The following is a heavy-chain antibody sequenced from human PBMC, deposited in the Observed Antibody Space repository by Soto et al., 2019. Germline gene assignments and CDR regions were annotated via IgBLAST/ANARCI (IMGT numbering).Heavy chain of an antibody. CDR2: ISARNGDT. J-gene: IGHJ4*02. CDR3: AEVQLLPNPAADF. D-gene: IGHD3-10*01. Sequence: QVHLVQSGAEVRKPGASVKVSCKASGYTFTTNGIIWVRQAPGQHLEWLGWISARNGDTNYAQRFQGRVTLTTDTSTSTAYMELLTLRSDDTAVYFCAEVQLLPNPAADFWGQGTLVTVSS. V-gene: IGHV1-18*04. CDR1: GYTFTTNG.